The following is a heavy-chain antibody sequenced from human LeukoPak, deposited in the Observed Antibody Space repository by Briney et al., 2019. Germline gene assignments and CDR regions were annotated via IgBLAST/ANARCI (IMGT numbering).Heavy chain of an antibody. Sequence: GGSLRLSCAASGFTFSSYWMSWVRQAPGKGVEWVANIKQDGSEEYYVDSVKGRFTISRDNAKNSLYLQMNSLRAEDTAVYYCARVSRDFYSNYYYYYGMDVWGQGTTVTVSS. CDR1: GFTFSSYW. CDR2: IKQDGSEE. V-gene: IGHV3-7*01. J-gene: IGHJ6*02. D-gene: IGHD4-11*01. CDR3: ARVSRDFYSNYYYYYGMDV.